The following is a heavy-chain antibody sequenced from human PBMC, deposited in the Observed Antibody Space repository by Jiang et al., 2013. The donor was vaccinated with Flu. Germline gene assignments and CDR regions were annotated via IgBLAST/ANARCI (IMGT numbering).Heavy chain of an antibody. Sequence: SGAEVKKPGSSVKVSCKASGGTFSSYAISWVRQAPGQGLEWMGGIIPIFGTANYAQKFQGRVTITADKSTSTAYMELSSLRSEDTAVYYCARGTRDYVWGSYKDDAFDIWGQGTMVTVSS. CDR2: IIPIFGTA. V-gene: IGHV1-69*06. J-gene: IGHJ3*02. CDR3: ARGTRDYVWGSYKDDAFDI. CDR1: GGTFSSYA. D-gene: IGHD3-16*01.